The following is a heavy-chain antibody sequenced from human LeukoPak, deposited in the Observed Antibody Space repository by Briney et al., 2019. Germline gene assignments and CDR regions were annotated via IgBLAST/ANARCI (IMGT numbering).Heavy chain of an antibody. D-gene: IGHD2-2*01. Sequence: GGSLRLSCAASGFTFSSYAMHWVRRAPGKGLEWVAVISYDGSNKYYADSVKGPFTISRDNSKNTLYLQMNSLRAEDTAVYYCARGGYQLLSPAGYWGQGTLVTVSS. V-gene: IGHV3-30*04. J-gene: IGHJ4*02. CDR1: GFTFSSYA. CDR2: ISYDGSNK. CDR3: ARGGYQLLSPAGY.